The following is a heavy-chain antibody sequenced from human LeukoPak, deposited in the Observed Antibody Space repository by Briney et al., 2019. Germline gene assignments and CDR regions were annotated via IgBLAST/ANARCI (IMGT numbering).Heavy chain of an antibody. CDR2: INHSGST. V-gene: IGHV4-34*01. CDR1: GGSFSGDY. Sequence: SETLSLTCAVYGGSFSGDYWSWIRQPPGKGLEWIGEINHSGSTNYNPSLKSRVTISVDTSKNQFSLKLSSVTAADTAVYYCARSEWIQPYFDYWGQGTLVTVSS. J-gene: IGHJ4*02. D-gene: IGHD5-18*01. CDR3: ARSEWIQPYFDY.